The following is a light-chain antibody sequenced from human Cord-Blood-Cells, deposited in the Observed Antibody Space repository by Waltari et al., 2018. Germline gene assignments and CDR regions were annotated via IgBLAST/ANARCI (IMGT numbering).Light chain of an antibody. CDR2: AAS. Sequence: AIRMTQSPSSLSASTGDRVTITSRASQGISSYLAWYQQKPGKAPKLLIYAASTLQSGVPSRFSGSGSGTDFTLTISCLQSEDFATYYCQQYYSYPLYTFGQGIKLEIK. CDR1: QGISSY. J-gene: IGKJ2*01. CDR3: QQYYSYPLYT. V-gene: IGKV1-8*01.